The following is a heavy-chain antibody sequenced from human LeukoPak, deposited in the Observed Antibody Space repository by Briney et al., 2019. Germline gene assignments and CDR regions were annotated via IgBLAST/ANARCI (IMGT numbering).Heavy chain of an antibody. D-gene: IGHD3-22*01. CDR1: GFTFSSYA. CDR3: VLSYDSSGYYRTGAGDAFDI. V-gene: IGHV3-30-3*01. CDR2: ISYDGSNK. Sequence: PGGSLRLSCAASGFTFSSYAMLWVRQAPGKGLEWVAVISYDGSNKYYADSVKGRFTISRDNSKNTLYLQMNSLRAEDTAVYYCVLSYDSSGYYRTGAGDAFDIWGQGTMVTVSS. J-gene: IGHJ3*02.